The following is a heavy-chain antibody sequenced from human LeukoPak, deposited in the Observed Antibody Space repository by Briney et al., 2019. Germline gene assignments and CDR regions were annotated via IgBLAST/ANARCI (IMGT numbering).Heavy chain of an antibody. D-gene: IGHD5-18*01. J-gene: IGHJ4*02. V-gene: IGHV4-39*01. Sequence: SETLSLTCTVSGGSISSSGYYWGWIRQPPGKGLEWIGTIYYSGSTYYNPSLNSRVTISVDTSKNQFSLKLRSVTAADTAVYYCARSGYTISAYHSDFWGQGAPVTVSS. CDR2: IYYSGST. CDR1: GGSISSSGYY. CDR3: ARSGYTISAYHSDF.